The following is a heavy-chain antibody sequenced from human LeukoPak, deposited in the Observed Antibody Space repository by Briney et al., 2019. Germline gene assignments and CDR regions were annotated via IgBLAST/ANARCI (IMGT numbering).Heavy chain of an antibody. J-gene: IGHJ4*02. CDR3: ARAVIAAASYFDY. D-gene: IGHD6-13*01. Sequence: PSGTLSLTCAVSGGSISSSNWWSWVRQPPGKGLEWIGEIYHSGSTSYNPSLKSRVTISVDKSKNQFSLKLSSVTAADTAVYYCARAVIAAASYFDYWGQGTLVTVSS. CDR1: GGSISSSNW. CDR2: IYHSGST. V-gene: IGHV4-4*02.